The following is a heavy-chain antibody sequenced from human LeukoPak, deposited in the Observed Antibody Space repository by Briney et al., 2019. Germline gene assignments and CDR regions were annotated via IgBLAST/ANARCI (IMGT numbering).Heavy chain of an antibody. D-gene: IGHD5-18*01. CDR3: ARGPRGASANTAYYFDY. V-gene: IGHV4-59*01. J-gene: IGHJ4*02. CDR1: GGSITSDY. CDR2: IENSGRT. Sequence: KPSETLSLTCIVSGGSITSDYWSWIRQPPGKGLEWIGYIENSGRTEYNPSLMSRITISVDTSKIQFSLMLSPVTAADTAVYYCARGPRGASANTAYYFDYWGQGTLVTVSS.